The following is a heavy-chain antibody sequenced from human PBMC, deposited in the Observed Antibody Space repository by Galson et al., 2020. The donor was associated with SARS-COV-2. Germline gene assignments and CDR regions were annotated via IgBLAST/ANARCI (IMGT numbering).Heavy chain of an antibody. J-gene: IGHJ4*02. CDR3: AKDNGVWFGELWIDY. Sequence: QLGESLKISCAASGFTFSSYGMHWVRQAPGKGLEWVAVISYDGSNKYYADSVKGRFTISRDNSKNTLYLQMNSLRAEDTAVYYCAKDNGVWFGELWIDYWGQGTLVTVSS. CDR2: ISYDGSNK. V-gene: IGHV3-30*18. CDR1: GFTFSSYG. D-gene: IGHD3-10*01.